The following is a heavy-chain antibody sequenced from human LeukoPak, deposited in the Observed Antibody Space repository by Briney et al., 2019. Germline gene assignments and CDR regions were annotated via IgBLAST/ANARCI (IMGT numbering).Heavy chain of an antibody. J-gene: IGHJ4*02. CDR2: IRYEGSNK. CDR3: AKLTAMGQPDFDY. Sequence: GGSLRLSCAASGFTFSSYGMHWVRHAPGKGLEWVAFIRYEGSNKYYADSVKGRFTISRNNSKNTLYLQMNSLRAEDTAVYYCAKLTAMGQPDFDYWGQGTLVTVSS. D-gene: IGHD5-18*01. V-gene: IGHV3-30*02. CDR1: GFTFSSYG.